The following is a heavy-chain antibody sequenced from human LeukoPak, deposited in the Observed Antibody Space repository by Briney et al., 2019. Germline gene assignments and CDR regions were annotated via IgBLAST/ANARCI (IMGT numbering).Heavy chain of an antibody. D-gene: IGHD3-22*01. CDR3: ARGSAFMIVVVTNAFDI. Sequence: PGGSLRLSCAASGFTFSSYAMHWVRQAPGKGREWVAVISYDGSNKYYADSVKGRFTISRDNSKNTLYLQMNSLRAEDTAVYYCARGSAFMIVVVTNAFDIWGQGTMVTVSS. CDR1: GFTFSSYA. CDR2: ISYDGSNK. V-gene: IGHV3-30*04. J-gene: IGHJ3*02.